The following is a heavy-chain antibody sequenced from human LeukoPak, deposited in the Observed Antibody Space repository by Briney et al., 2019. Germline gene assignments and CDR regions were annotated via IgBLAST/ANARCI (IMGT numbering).Heavy chain of an antibody. Sequence: GGSLRLSCAASGFTFSSYAMSWVRQAPGKGLVWVSTISASGGSTYYADSVKGRFTISRDSSKNTLFLQMNILRAEDTAVYYCAKGSTASRISSSSWYTDYWGQGTLVTVSS. J-gene: IGHJ4*02. CDR3: AKGSTASRISSSSWYTDY. D-gene: IGHD6-13*01. CDR2: ISASGGST. CDR1: GFTFSSYA. V-gene: IGHV3-23*01.